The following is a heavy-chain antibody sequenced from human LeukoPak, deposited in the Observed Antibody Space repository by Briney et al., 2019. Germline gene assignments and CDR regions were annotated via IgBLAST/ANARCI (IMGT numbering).Heavy chain of an antibody. J-gene: IGHJ6*02. Sequence: GAAVKVSCKVSGYTLTELSMHWVRQAPRKGLEWIGVFDPEDGETIYAQKFQGRVTMTHDTSTDTAYMELSRLRSEDTAVYYCAKGCSSTSCYLGGHYGMDVWGQGTTVTVSS. V-gene: IGHV1-24*01. CDR1: GYTLTELS. CDR3: AKGCSSTSCYLGGHYGMDV. CDR2: FDPEDGET. D-gene: IGHD2-2*01.